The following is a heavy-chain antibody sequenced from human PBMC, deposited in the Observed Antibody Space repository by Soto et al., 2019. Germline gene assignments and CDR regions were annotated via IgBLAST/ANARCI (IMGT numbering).Heavy chain of an antibody. CDR3: ARSHMVRGAMGGYYGMDV. J-gene: IGHJ6*02. Sequence: GGSLRLSCAASGFTFSSFGMHWVRQAPGKGLEWVAVIWYDGSNKYYADSVKGRFTISRDNSKNTLYLQMNSLRAEDTAVYYCARSHMVRGAMGGYYGMDVWGQGTTVTVSS. CDR1: GFTFSSFG. D-gene: IGHD3-10*01. CDR2: IWYDGSNK. V-gene: IGHV3-33*01.